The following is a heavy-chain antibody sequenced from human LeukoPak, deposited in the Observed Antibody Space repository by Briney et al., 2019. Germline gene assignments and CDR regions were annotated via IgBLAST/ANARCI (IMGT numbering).Heavy chain of an antibody. CDR1: GGSISSGNYY. CDR3: ARDLAYDSSGYMAGSWFDP. D-gene: IGHD3-22*01. V-gene: IGHV4-30-4*01. CDR2: IYYSGST. Sequence: SETLSLTCTVSGGSISSGNYYWSWIRQPPGKGLEWIGYIYYSGSTYYNPSLKSRVTISIDTSKNQFSLKLSSVTAADTAVYYCARDLAYDSSGYMAGSWFDPWGQGTLVTVSS. J-gene: IGHJ5*02.